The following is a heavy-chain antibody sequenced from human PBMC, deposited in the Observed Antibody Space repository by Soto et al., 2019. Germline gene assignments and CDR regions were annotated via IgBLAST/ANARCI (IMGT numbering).Heavy chain of an antibody. D-gene: IGHD3-10*01. CDR2: INAGNGNT. CDR1: GGTFSSYA. CDR3: VRDGLYGSGTYNNYFDP. J-gene: IGHJ5*02. Sequence: ASVKVSCKASGGTFSSYAISWVRQAHGQGLEWMGWINAGNGNTNYSQKFQGRVTITRDTSASTAYMELSSLRSEDTAVYYCVRDGLYGSGTYNNYFDPWGQGTLVTVSS. V-gene: IGHV1-3*01.